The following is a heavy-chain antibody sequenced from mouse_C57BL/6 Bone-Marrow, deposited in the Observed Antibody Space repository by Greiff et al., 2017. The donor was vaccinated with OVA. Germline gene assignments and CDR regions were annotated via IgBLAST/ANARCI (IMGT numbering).Heavy chain of an antibody. CDR2: ISSGSSTI. CDR3: ASFYYYGSRGFDV. D-gene: IGHD1-1*01. CDR1: GFTFSDYG. J-gene: IGHJ1*03. V-gene: IGHV5-17*01. Sequence: EVKLMESGGGLVKPGGSLKLSCAASGFTFSDYGMHWVRQAPEKGLEWVAYISSGSSTIYYADTVKGRFTISRDNAKNTLFLQMTSLRSEDTAMYYCASFYYYGSRGFDVWGTGTTVTVSS.